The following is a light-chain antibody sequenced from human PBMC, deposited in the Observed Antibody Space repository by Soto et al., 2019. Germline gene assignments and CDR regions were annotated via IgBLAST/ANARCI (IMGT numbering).Light chain of an antibody. V-gene: IGKV1-5*03. CDR1: QTISSW. CDR2: KAS. CDR3: QQYDSLPRT. Sequence: DIQLNQSPATLSVSVGDRVTITCRASQTISSWLAWYQQKPGKAPKLLIYKASTLKSGVPSRFSGSGSGTQFTLTNSSLQPEDIATYYCQQYDSLPRTFGQGTKVDIK. J-gene: IGKJ1*01.